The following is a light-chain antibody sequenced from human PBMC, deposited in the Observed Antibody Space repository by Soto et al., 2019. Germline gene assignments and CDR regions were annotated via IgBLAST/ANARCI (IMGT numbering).Light chain of an antibody. Sequence: EIVLTQSPGTLFLSPGERATLSCRASQSVSSSYLAWYQQKPGQAPRLLIYGASSRATGIPDRFSGSGSGTDFTLTISRLEPEDSAVYYCQQYGSSPRTFGQGTKLEIK. V-gene: IGKV3-20*01. CDR1: QSVSSSY. CDR3: QQYGSSPRT. CDR2: GAS. J-gene: IGKJ2*01.